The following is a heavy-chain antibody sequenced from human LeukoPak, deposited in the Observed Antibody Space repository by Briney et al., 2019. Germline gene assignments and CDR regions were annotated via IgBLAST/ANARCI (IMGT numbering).Heavy chain of an antibody. CDR1: GDSVSSNSAA. D-gene: IGHD3-3*01. J-gene: IGHJ3*02. V-gene: IGHV6-1*01. Sequence: SQTLSLTCAISGDSVSSNSAAWNWIRQSPSRGLEWLGRTYYRSKLYNDYAVSVKSRITINPDTSKNQFSLKLSSVTAAETAVYYRARRITIFGVVISPDAFDIWGQGTMVTVSS. CDR3: ARRITIFGVVISPDAFDI. CDR2: TYYRSKLYN.